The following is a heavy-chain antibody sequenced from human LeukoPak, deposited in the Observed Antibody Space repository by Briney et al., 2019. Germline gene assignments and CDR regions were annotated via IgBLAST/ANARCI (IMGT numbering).Heavy chain of an antibody. CDR3: AREGVATVTTYLDY. J-gene: IGHJ4*02. V-gene: IGHV1-2*02. CDR2: INPNSGGT. CDR1: GYTFTGYY. D-gene: IGHD4-11*01. Sequence: ASVKVSCKASGYTFTGYYVHWVRQAPGQGLEWMGWINPNSGGTNYAQKFQGRVTMTRDTSISTAYMELSRLRSDDTAVYYCAREGVATVTTYLDYWGQGTLVTVSS.